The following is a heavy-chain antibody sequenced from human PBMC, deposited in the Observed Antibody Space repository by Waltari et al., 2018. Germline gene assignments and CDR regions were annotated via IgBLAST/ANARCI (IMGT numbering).Heavy chain of an antibody. V-gene: IGHV4-39*01. Sequence: QLQLQESGPGRVKPSETLSLSCTVSGGSIISSGYYWGWLRQPPGKGLEWIASMYYTGSPYYNPSLESRVTISVDTYTNELSLKLRSVTAADTAMYYCTRRPIYSNSGVDNWGQGTLVTVSS. CDR1: GGSIISSGYY. D-gene: IGHD6-6*01. CDR2: MYYTGSP. CDR3: TRRPIYSNSGVDN. J-gene: IGHJ4*02.